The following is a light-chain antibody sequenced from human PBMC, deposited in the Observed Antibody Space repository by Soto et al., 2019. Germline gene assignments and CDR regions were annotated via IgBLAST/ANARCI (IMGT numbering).Light chain of an antibody. J-gene: IGLJ7*01. Sequence: QSVLTQPPSASGTPGQRVTISCSGSSSNIGSNYVYWYQHLPGTAPKLLIYRNNQRPSGVPDRFSGSKSGTSASLAISGLRSEDEAEYYCAACDDRLSGPVFGGGTQLTVL. CDR1: SSNIGSNY. V-gene: IGLV1-47*01. CDR2: RNN. CDR3: AACDDRLSGPV.